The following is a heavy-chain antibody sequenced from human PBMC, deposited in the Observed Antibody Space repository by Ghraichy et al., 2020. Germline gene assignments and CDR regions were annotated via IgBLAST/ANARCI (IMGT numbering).Heavy chain of an antibody. Sequence: ESLNISCTVSGGSISSYYWSWIRQPPGKAPEWIAYIHYSGSTNYNPSLKSRLTISVDMSKNQLSLKLSSVTAADTAVYYCARHHSRRISGTTEDYYYYMDVWGKGTTVTVSS. CDR2: IHYSGST. V-gene: IGHV4-59*08. CDR3: ARHHSRRISGTTEDYYYYMDV. D-gene: IGHD1-7*01. CDR1: GGSISSYY. J-gene: IGHJ6*03.